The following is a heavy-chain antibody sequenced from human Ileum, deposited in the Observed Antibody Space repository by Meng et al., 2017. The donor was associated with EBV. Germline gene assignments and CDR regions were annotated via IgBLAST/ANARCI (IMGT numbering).Heavy chain of an antibody. CDR1: GYPFTSYY. CDR3: ARGREYGGFQEYFFDY. D-gene: IGHD5-12*01. Sequence: QVQRVQSGDEVKMPGASVKVSCKTSGYPFTSYYINWVRQAPGQGLEWMGIINPGSGHTNYPRKFQGRVTMTRDTSTTTFYMDLSSLGSDDTAVYYCARGREYGGFQEYFFDYWGQGALVTVSS. V-gene: IGHV1-46*01. CDR2: INPGSGHT. J-gene: IGHJ4*02.